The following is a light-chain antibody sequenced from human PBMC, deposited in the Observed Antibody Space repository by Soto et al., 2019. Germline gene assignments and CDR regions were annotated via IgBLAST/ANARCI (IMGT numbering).Light chain of an antibody. Sequence: QSPATQPDTLSGAPGQTVTISRPGNSRDVGGYNYVSWYQQHPGKAPKLMIYDVSNRPSGVSNRFSGSKSGNTASLTISGLQAEDEADYYCSSYTSSSTQVFGTGTKVTVL. CDR1: SRDVGGYNY. CDR2: DVS. CDR3: SSYTSSSTQV. J-gene: IGLJ1*01. V-gene: IGLV2-14*01.